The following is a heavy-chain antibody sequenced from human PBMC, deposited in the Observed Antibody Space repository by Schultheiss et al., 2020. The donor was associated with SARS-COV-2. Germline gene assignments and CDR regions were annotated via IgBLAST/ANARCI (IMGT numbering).Heavy chain of an antibody. D-gene: IGHD3-22*01. CDR3: AKDRRYDSSPSFDY. J-gene: IGHJ4*02. V-gene: IGHV3-21*01. Sequence: GGSLRLSCAASGFTFDDYAMHWVRQAPGKGLEWVSSISSSSSYIYYADSVKGRFTISRDNSKNTLYLLMNSLRAEDTAVYYCAKDRRYDSSPSFDYWGQGTLVTVSS. CDR1: GFTFDDYA. CDR2: ISSSSSYI.